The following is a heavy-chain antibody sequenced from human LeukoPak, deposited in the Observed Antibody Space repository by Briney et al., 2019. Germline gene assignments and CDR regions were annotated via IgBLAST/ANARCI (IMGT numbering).Heavy chain of an antibody. D-gene: IGHD1-26*01. CDR1: GDSMRSYY. CDR3: AREKAGTLTRAYYYIDV. J-gene: IGHJ6*03. CDR2: AYSGVNA. V-gene: IGHV4-4*07. Sequence: SETLSLTCTVSGDSMRSYYWSWIRQSPDKGLEWIGRAYSGVNAYYNPSLQSRVTISVDKSNNQFSLDLTSVTAADTALYYCAREKAGTLTRAYYYIDVWGKGITVTVSS.